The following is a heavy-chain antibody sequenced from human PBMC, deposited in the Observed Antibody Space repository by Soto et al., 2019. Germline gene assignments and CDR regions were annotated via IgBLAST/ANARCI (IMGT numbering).Heavy chain of an antibody. J-gene: IGHJ6*02. CDR1: GFTVSSYW. Sequence: GGSLRLSCAASGFTVSSYWMSWVRQAPGKGLEWVANIKQDGSEKYYVDSVKGRFTISRDNAKNSLYLQMNSLRAEDTAVYYCARDRYSYYDFWSGSLPYYYFGMDVRGQGTTVTVSS. D-gene: IGHD3-3*01. CDR2: IKQDGSEK. CDR3: ARDRYSYYDFWSGSLPYYYFGMDV. V-gene: IGHV3-7*01.